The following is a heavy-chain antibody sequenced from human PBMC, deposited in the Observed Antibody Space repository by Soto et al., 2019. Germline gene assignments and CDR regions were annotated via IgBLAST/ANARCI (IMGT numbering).Heavy chain of an antibody. CDR1: GYTFSHYG. CDR2: ISAYNGNT. V-gene: IGHV1-18*01. CDR3: ARHGSSAWHPDGMDV. Sequence: QVQLVQSGAEVKKPGASVKVSCKASGYTFSHYGISWVRQAPGQGLERVGYISAYNGNTNYAQKFQGRVTMTTDTSTSTAYMEMRSLRSDDTAVYYCARHGSSAWHPDGMDVWGQGTTVIVSS. J-gene: IGHJ6*02. D-gene: IGHD6-19*01.